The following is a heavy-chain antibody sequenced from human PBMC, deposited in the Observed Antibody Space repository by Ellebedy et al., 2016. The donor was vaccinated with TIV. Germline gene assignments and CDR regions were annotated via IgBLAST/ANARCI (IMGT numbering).Heavy chain of an antibody. CDR1: GFTFSSYA. V-gene: IGHV3-23*01. J-gene: IGHJ4*02. D-gene: IGHD1-26*01. CDR3: ARDEGPVGAVDY. CDR2: ISGSGGST. Sequence: GESLKISCAASGFTFSSYAMSWVRQAPGKGLEWVSAISGSGGSTYYADSVKGRFTISRDNAKNSLYLQMNSLRAEDTAVYYCARDEGPVGAVDYWGQGTLVTVSS.